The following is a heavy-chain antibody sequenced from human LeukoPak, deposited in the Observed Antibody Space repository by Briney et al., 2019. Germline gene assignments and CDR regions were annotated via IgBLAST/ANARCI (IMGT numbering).Heavy chain of an antibody. V-gene: IGHV3-74*01. CDR3: ARWGHSSFDY. CDR1: GFTFSNFL. J-gene: IGHJ4*02. Sequence: PGGPLRLSCAPSGFTFSNFLLPSVRHAPGEGLEWVSRITSDGSNINYADSVQGRFTISRDNAKNTLYLQMNSLRAEDTAVYYCARWGHSSFDYWGQGALVTVSS. D-gene: IGHD7-27*01. CDR2: ITSDGSNI.